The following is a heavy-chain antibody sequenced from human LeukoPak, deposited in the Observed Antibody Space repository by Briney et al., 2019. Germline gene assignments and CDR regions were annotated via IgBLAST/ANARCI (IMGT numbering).Heavy chain of an antibody. CDR2: INDSGST. CDR3: ARETYYDSSGYSHDAFDI. J-gene: IGHJ3*02. D-gene: IGHD3-22*01. CDR1: GGSFSGYF. Sequence: PSETLSLTCAVYGGSFSGYFWSWIRQPPGKGLEWIGEINDSGSTNYNPSLKSRVTISGDTSKNQFSLKLSSVTAADTAVYYCARETYYDSSGYSHDAFDIWGQGTMVTVSS. V-gene: IGHV4-34*01.